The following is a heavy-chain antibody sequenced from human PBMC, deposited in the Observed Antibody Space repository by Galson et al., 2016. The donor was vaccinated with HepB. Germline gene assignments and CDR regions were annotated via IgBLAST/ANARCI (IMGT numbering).Heavy chain of an antibody. CDR1: GFTFSSYT. CDR3: ARYWYFDL. CDR2: ISTSSSDI. J-gene: IGHJ2*01. V-gene: IGHV3-21*01. Sequence: SLRLSCAASGFTFSSYTMNWVRQAPGKGLEWVSSISTSSSDIYYADSVKGRFTISRDNAKYSLYLQMNSLRAEDTAVYYCARYWYFDLWGRGTLVIVSS.